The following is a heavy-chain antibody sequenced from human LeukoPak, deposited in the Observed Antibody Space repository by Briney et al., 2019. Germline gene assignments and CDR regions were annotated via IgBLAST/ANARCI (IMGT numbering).Heavy chain of an antibody. CDR1: GYTFTSYY. CDR2: INPSGGST. J-gene: IGHJ3*02. Sequence: ASVKVSCKASGYTFTSYYMHWVRQAPGQGLEWMGIINPSGGSTSYAQKFQGRVTITRDMSTSTAYMELSSLRSEDTAVYYCAAADYYDSSGYYPYAFHIWGQGTMVTVSS. V-gene: IGHV1-46*01. D-gene: IGHD3-22*01. CDR3: AAADYYDSSGYYPYAFHI.